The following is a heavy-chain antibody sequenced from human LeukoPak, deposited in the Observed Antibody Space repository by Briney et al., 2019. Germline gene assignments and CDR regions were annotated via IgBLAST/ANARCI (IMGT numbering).Heavy chain of an antibody. V-gene: IGHV6-1*01. CDR3: ARDLGTSGWYTFDF. CDR2: TYYRSKWYD. CDR1: GDSVSSKNGA. D-gene: IGHD6-19*01. J-gene: IGHJ5*01. Sequence: SQTLSLTCAISGDSVSSKNGAWNWIRQSPSRGLEWLGRTYYRSKWYDEYADSVKGRVTVSPDTSKNQFSLHVYSVTPEDTAVYYCARDLGTSGWYTFDFWGQGTLVTVSS.